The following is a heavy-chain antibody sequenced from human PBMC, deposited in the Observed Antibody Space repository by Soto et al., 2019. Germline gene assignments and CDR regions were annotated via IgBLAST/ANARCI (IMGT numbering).Heavy chain of an antibody. CDR1: GYTFTSYD. CDR3: ARERTTISMDV. D-gene: IGHD3-9*01. CDR2: MNPNSGNT. V-gene: IGHV1-8*01. Sequence: ASVKVSCKASGYTFTSYDINWVRQATGQGLEWMGWMNPNSGNTGYAQKFQGSVTMTRNTSISTAYMELSSLRSEDTAVYYGARERTTISMDVWGKGTTVTVAS. J-gene: IGHJ6*04.